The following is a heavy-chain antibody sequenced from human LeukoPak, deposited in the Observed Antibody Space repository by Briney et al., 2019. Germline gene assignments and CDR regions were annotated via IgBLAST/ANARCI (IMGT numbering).Heavy chain of an antibody. Sequence: SETLSLTCTVSGYSISSGYYWGWIRQPPGKGLEWIGSIYHSGSTYYNPSLKSRVTISVDTSKNQFSLKLSSVTAADTAVYYCARAPVVVPAAIPAPYYYMDVWGKGATVTVS. CDR2: IYHSGST. D-gene: IGHD2-2*01. CDR3: ARAPVVVPAAIPAPYYYMDV. J-gene: IGHJ6*03. V-gene: IGHV4-38-2*02. CDR1: GYSISSGYY.